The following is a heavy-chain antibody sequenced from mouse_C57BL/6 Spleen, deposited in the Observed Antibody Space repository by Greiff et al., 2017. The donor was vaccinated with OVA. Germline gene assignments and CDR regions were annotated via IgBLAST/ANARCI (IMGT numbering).Heavy chain of an antibody. D-gene: IGHD1-1*01. CDR1: GYSFTGYY. CDR3: ARPYYYGSTDFDY. J-gene: IGHJ2*01. V-gene: IGHV1-42*01. Sequence: VQLQQSGPELVKPGASVKISCKASGYSFTGYYMNWVKQSPEKSLEWIGEINPSTGGTTYNQKFKAKATLTVDKSSSTAYMQLKSLTSEDSAVYYCARPYYYGSTDFDYWGQGTTLTVSS. CDR2: INPSTGGT.